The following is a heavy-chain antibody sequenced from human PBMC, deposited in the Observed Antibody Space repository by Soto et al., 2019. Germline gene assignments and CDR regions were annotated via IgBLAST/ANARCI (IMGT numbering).Heavy chain of an antibody. CDR1: GGSISEKY. D-gene: IGHD6-13*01. V-gene: IGHV4-4*07. J-gene: IGHJ5*02. CDR3: VASIAASGLNWLDL. Sequence: SETLSLTCIVSGGSISEKYWNWVRQPPGKGLEWIGLIFANGHTDYNPSLKSRVTMSVDASKNQFSLRLTSMTAADTAVYYCVASIAASGLNWLDLWGRGTLVTVSS. CDR2: IFANGHT.